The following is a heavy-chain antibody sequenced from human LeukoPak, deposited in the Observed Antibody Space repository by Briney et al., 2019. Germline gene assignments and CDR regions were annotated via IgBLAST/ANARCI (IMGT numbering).Heavy chain of an antibody. CDR1: DYSISSGYY. Sequence: SETLSLTCAVSDYSISSGYYSGWIRQPPGKGLGWIGSIYHSGNTYYNPSLKSRVTISVDTSKNQFSVKLNSVTAAETAVYYCARVRYYGSGTYPIVGPFDYWGQGTLVTVSS. CDR2: IYHSGNT. CDR3: ARVRYYGSGTYPIVGPFDY. J-gene: IGHJ4*02. V-gene: IGHV4-38-2*01. D-gene: IGHD3-10*01.